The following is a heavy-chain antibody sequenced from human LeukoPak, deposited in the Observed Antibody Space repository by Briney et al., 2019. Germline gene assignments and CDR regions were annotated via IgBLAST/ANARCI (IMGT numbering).Heavy chain of an antibody. CDR2: IIPDSGGT. J-gene: IGHJ4*02. CDR3: STEDKYCTGANCGVF. CDR1: GYTLTEYY. V-gene: IGHV1-2*02. D-gene: IGHD2-8*02. Sequence: ASVKVSCKASGYTLTEYYIHWVRQAPGQGLEWMGFIIPDSGGTTYQQNFQGRLTMTRDTSISTFYMELSSLRPDDTAICYCSTEDKYCTGANCGVFWGQGTLVTVSS.